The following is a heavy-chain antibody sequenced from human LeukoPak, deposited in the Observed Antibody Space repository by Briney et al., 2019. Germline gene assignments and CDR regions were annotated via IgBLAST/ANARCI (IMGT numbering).Heavy chain of an antibody. D-gene: IGHD3-10*01. CDR3: AKAYYGSGSYWRPYYYYGMDV. V-gene: IGHV3-30*18. CDR1: GFTFSSYG. CDR2: ISYDGSNK. J-gene: IGHJ6*02. Sequence: PGGSLRLSCAASGFTFSSYGMHWVRPAPGKGLEGVAVISYDGSNKYYADSVKGRFTICRDNSKNTLYLQMNSLRAEDTAVYYCAKAYYGSGSYWRPYYYYGMDVWGQGTTVTVSS.